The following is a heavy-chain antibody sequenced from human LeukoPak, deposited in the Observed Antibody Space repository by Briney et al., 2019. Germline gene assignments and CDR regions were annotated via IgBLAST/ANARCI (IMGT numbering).Heavy chain of an antibody. J-gene: IGHJ4*02. CDR3: AREFFRGYTFDY. V-gene: IGHV3-7*05. D-gene: IGHD2-2*02. CDR1: GFTFRNSW. Sequence: PGRSLRLSCAASGFTFRNSWMSWVRQAPGKGREGVANINQEGSEKYYVDSVKGRFTISRDNAENSLYLQMNSLRAEDTAVYSCAREFFRGYTFDYWGQGTLVTVSS. CDR2: INQEGSEK.